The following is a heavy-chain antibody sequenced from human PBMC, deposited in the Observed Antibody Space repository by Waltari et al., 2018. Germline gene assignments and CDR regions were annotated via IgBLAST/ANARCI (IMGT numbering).Heavy chain of an antibody. CDR3: ATDIGASIGTAAFDV. CDR2: IAYKGAS. D-gene: IGHD1-1*01. V-gene: IGHV4-39*02. J-gene: IGHJ3*01. Sequence: ALLRQPPGEVQGVMETIAYKGASYSSPTLKSGVTVSRDTSKIHRSLTLGSVTAADTAVYYCATDIGASIGTAAFDVWGQGTMVTVSS.